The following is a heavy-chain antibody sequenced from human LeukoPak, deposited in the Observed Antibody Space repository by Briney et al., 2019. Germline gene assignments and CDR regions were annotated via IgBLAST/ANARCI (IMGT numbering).Heavy chain of an antibody. D-gene: IGHD4-17*01. CDR1: GGSVSSDGYH. Sequence: PSQTLSLTCTVSGGSVSSDGYHWSWIRQPPGKGLEWIGYISYSGRTYYNPSLRSRVTISVDTSKNHFSLKLSSVTAADTAVYYCARGPYRYGRSTFDYWGQGTLVTVSS. V-gene: IGHV4-61*03. CDR2: ISYSGRT. J-gene: IGHJ4*02. CDR3: ARGPYRYGRSTFDY.